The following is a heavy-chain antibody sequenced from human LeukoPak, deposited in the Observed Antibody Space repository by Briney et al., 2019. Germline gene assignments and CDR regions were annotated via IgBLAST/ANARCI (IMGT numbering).Heavy chain of an antibody. CDR1: GFTFSSYS. V-gene: IGHV3-21*01. CDR2: ISSSSSYI. D-gene: IGHD6-13*01. Sequence: GGSLRLSCAASGFTFSSYSMNWVRQAPGKGLEWVSSISSSSSYIFYSDSVKGRFTISRDNAKNSLYMQMNSLRAEDTAVYYCARQYSSSWYYFDYWGQGTLVTVSS. J-gene: IGHJ4*02. CDR3: ARQYSSSWYYFDY.